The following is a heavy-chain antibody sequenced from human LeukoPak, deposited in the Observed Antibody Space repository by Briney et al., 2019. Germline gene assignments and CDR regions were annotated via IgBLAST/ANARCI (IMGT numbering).Heavy chain of an antibody. CDR3: ARNLLLRLGELSSREFDY. Sequence: ASVKVSCKASGYTFTSYGISWVQQAPGQGLEWMGWISAYNGNTNYAQKLQGRVTMTTDTSTSTAYMELRSLRSDDTAVYYCARNLLLRLGELSSREFDYWGQGTLVTVSS. CDR2: ISAYNGNT. CDR1: GYTFTSYG. V-gene: IGHV1-18*01. J-gene: IGHJ4*02. D-gene: IGHD3-16*02.